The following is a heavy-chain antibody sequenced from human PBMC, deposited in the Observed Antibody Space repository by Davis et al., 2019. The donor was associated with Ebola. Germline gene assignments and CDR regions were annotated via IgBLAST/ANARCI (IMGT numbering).Heavy chain of an antibody. V-gene: IGHV3-11*06. Sequence: GESLKISCAASGFTFSDYYMSWIRQAPGKGLEWVSYISSSSYYTNYADSVKGRFTISRDNANNSLYLQMNSLRAEDTAVYYCARDLPPSYYYGMDVWGQVTTVTVSS. CDR2: ISSSSYYT. J-gene: IGHJ6*02. CDR1: GFTFSDYY. CDR3: ARDLPPSYYYGMDV.